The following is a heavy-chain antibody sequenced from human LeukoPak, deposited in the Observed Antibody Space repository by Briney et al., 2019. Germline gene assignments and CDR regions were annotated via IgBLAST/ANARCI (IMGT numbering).Heavy chain of an antibody. CDR1: GYTFTSYG. V-gene: IGHV1-18*01. J-gene: IGHJ4*02. Sequence: ASVKVSCKASGYTFTSYGISWVRQAPGQGLEWMGWISAYNGNTNYAQKLQGRVTMTTDTSTSTAYMELRSLRSDDTAVYYRARSVRVVWSTGFFDYWGQGTLVTVSS. CDR3: ARSVRVVWSTGFFDY. CDR2: ISAYNGNT. D-gene: IGHD2-2*01.